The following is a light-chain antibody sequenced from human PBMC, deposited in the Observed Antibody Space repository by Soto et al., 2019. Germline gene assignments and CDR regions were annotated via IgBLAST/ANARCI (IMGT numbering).Light chain of an antibody. CDR2: GAS. CDR3: KQYINWPLT. V-gene: IGKV3-15*01. J-gene: IGKJ4*01. Sequence: EIVMTQAPATLSVSPGERATLSCRASQNLSGKLAWYQQKPGQSPRLLIHGASTRATDIPARFSGSGSGTEFTLTISSLQSEDFAVYFCKQYINWPLTFGGGTKVDIK. CDR1: QNLSGK.